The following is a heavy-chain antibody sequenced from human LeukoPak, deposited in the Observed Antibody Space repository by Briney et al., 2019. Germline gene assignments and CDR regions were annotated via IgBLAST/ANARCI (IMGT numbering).Heavy chain of an antibody. D-gene: IGHD2-15*01. Sequence: SETLSLTCTVSGGSISAYYWSWIRQSPGKGLEWIGFTHYSGSSNYNPSLKSRVTILVDTSKNQFSLKLTPVTEADTAVYFCARGGASSKWFASWGQGTLVTVSS. V-gene: IGHV4-59*01. J-gene: IGHJ5*01. CDR2: THYSGSS. CDR1: GGSISAYY. CDR3: ARGGASSKWFAS.